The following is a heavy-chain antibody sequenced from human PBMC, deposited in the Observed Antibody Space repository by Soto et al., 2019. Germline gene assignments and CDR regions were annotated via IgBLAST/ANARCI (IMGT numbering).Heavy chain of an antibody. Sequence: QVQLVQSGAEVKQLGSSVKVSCKTSGGTFSTYAIYWVRQAPGQGLEWMGAIIPLFGTADYAQKFQGRVTITADESTSTAYMELSSLRSEDTAVYYCARPKGSYSSGYYYFDYWGQGTLVTVSS. CDR1: GGTFSTYA. D-gene: IGHD6-19*01. V-gene: IGHV1-69*01. CDR3: ARPKGSYSSGYYYFDY. J-gene: IGHJ4*02. CDR2: IIPLFGTA.